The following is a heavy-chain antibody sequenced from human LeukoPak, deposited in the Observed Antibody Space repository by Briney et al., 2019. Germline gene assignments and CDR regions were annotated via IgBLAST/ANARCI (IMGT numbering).Heavy chain of an antibody. Sequence: SETLSLTCTVSGGSISSYYWSWIRQPPGKGLEWIGEIDHSGSTNYNPSLKSRVTISVDTSKNQFSLKLSSVTAADTAVYYCARMAGDSSGYYFDYWGQGTLVTVSS. D-gene: IGHD3-22*01. CDR2: IDHSGST. J-gene: IGHJ4*02. CDR1: GGSISSYY. V-gene: IGHV4-34*01. CDR3: ARMAGDSSGYYFDY.